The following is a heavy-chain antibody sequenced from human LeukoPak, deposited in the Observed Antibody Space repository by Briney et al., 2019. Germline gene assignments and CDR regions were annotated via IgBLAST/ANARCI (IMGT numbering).Heavy chain of an antibody. CDR3: PRGSEWDLLGSCDY. D-gene: IGHD1-26*01. Sequence: GGSLRLSCAASGFTFSSYGMHWVRQAPGKGLEWVSYISSSGDTKYYADSVRGRFTISRDNAKNSLYLQMNSLRVEDTAVSYCPRGSEWDLLGSCDYWGQGTLVTVSS. CDR1: GFTFSSYG. V-gene: IGHV3-48*04. CDR2: ISSSGDTK. J-gene: IGHJ4*02.